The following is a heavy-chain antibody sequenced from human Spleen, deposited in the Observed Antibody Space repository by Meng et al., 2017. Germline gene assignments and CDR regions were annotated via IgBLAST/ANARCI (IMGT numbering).Heavy chain of an antibody. CDR1: GFYVSVNS. D-gene: IGHD3-16*01. CDR3: TTGPGGGGH. CDR2: IFSGGDT. J-gene: IGHJ4*02. Sequence: ELLLVESGGALVQPGGSLRLSCSVSGFYVSVNSMSWVRQAPGKGLEGVSVIFSGGDTRYGDSVKGRFTISRDNSKNTLYLQMNSLRAEDTAVYYCTTGPGGGGHWGQGTLVTVSS. V-gene: IGHV3-53*04.